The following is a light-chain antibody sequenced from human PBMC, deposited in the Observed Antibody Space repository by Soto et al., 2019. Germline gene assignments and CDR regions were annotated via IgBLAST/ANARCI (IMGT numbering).Light chain of an antibody. V-gene: IGLV2-14*01. J-gene: IGLJ1*01. Sequence: ALTQPASVSESPGQSITISCTGSSSDVGAYNYVSWYQQHPDKAPKLMIYDVNNRPSGVSDRFSGSKSGNTASLTISGLQAEDEADYYCTSFTSSSTYVFGTGTKLTVL. CDR1: SSDVGAYNY. CDR2: DVN. CDR3: TSFTSSSTYV.